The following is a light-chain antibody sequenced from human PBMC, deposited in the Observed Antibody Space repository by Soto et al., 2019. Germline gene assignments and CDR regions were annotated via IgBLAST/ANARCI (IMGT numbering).Light chain of an antibody. CDR1: QSISVW. J-gene: IGKJ1*01. Sequence: DIQMTQSPSTLSASVGDRVTITSRASQSISVWLAWYQQKAGKAPNLLIYKASRLESGVPSRFSGSGSETEFTLTISGLQPGDSATYYCQQYNIYSTTFGQGTKVDI. CDR3: QQYNIYSTT. CDR2: KAS. V-gene: IGKV1-5*03.